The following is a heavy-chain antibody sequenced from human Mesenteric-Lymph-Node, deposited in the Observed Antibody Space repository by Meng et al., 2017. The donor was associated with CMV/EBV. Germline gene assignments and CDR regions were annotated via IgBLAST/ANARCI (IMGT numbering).Heavy chain of an antibody. V-gene: IGHV3-23*01. J-gene: IGHJ4*02. CDR1: GFTFSSYA. CDR3: AKEYCSSISCYKYFDY. Sequence: GESLKISCAASGFTFSSYAMSWVRQAPGKGLEWVSVISGSGGSTYYADSVKGRFTISRDNSKKTLYLQMNSLRAEDTAVYYCAKEYCSSISCYKYFDYWGQGTLVTVSS. CDR2: ISGSGGST. D-gene: IGHD2-2*02.